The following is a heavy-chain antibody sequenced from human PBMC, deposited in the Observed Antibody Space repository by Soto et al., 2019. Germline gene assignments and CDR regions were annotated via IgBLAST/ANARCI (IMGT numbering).Heavy chain of an antibody. V-gene: IGHV3-9*01. CDR3: AKVANRYCSGGSCSYFDY. Sequence: SLKISCAASGFTFDDYAMHWVRQAPGKGLEWVSGISWNSGSIGYADSVKGQFTISRDNAKNSLYLQMNSLRAEDTALYYCAKVANRYCSGGSCSYFDYWGQGTLVTVSS. D-gene: IGHD2-15*01. CDR2: ISWNSGSI. CDR1: GFTFDDYA. J-gene: IGHJ4*02.